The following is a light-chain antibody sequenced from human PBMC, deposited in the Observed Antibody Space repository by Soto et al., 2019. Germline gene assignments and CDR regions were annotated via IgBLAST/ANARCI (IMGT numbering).Light chain of an antibody. V-gene: IGKV3-15*01. J-gene: IGKJ2*01. CDR2: GAF. Sequence: EIVMTQSPATLSVSPGERATLSCRASQSVSSNLAGYQQKPGQAPRLLIYGAFTRATGIPARCSGSGSGTEFALTISSLQSDDFALYYSQQYNNWPPITIGQGTKLEIK. CDR3: QQYNNWPPIT. CDR1: QSVSSN.